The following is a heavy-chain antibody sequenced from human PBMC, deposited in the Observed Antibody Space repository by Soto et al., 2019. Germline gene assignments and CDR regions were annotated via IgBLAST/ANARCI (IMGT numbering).Heavy chain of an antibody. V-gene: IGHV3-23*01. CDR3: AKDPPYDYIWGSYYRGFDY. CDR1: GFTFSSYA. Sequence: EVQLLESGGGLVQPGGSLRLSCAASGFTFSSYAMSWVRQAPGKGLEWVSAISGSGGSTYYADSVKGRFTISRDNSKNTLYLQMNSLRADDTAVYYCAKDPPYDYIWGSYYRGFDYWGQGTLVTVSS. D-gene: IGHD3-16*01. J-gene: IGHJ4*02. CDR2: ISGSGGST.